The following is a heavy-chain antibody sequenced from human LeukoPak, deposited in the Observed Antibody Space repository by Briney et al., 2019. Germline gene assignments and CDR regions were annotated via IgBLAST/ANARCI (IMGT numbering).Heavy chain of an antibody. Sequence: GGSLRLSCVGSGFTFSSYAVSWVRQAPGKGLEWVSVIYSAGTTYYADSVKGRFTISRDNSKNTLYLQMNSLRAEDTAVYYCAKKHGSGSLYYFDYWGQGTLVTVSS. J-gene: IGHJ4*02. CDR2: IYSAGTT. V-gene: IGHV3-23*03. D-gene: IGHD3-10*01. CDR3: AKKHGSGSLYYFDY. CDR1: GFTFSSYA.